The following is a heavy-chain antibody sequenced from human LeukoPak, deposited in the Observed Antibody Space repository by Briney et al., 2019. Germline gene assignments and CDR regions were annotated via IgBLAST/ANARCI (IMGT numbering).Heavy chain of an antibody. CDR2: IYTSGST. CDR1: GGSISSGSYY. D-gene: IGHD1-26*01. V-gene: IGHV4-61*02. J-gene: IGHJ3*02. Sequence: PSETLSLTCTVSGGSISSGSYYWSWIRQPAGKGLEWIGRIYTSGSTNYNPSLKSRVTMSVDTSKNQFSLKLSSVTAADAAVYYCARVWELSDAFDIWGQGTMVTVSS. CDR3: ARVWELSDAFDI.